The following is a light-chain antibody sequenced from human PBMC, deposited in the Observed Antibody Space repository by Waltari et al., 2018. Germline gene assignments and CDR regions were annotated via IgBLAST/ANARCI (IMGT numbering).Light chain of an antibody. Sequence: QSVLTQPPSLSAAPRQRVTISCFGSTSNIGKNAVNWYQQFPGKAPKVLIYFDDLLPSGVSDRFSGSKSGTSASLAISGLQSEDEADYYCAAWDDNLNAVVFGGGTKLTVL. J-gene: IGLJ2*01. CDR2: FDD. CDR1: TSNIGKNA. V-gene: IGLV1-36*01. CDR3: AAWDDNLNAVV.